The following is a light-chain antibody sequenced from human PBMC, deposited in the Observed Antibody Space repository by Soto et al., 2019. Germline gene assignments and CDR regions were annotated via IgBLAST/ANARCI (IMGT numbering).Light chain of an antibody. J-gene: IGLJ2*01. CDR3: SSYTSSSTPLI. V-gene: IGLV2-14*03. CDR1: SSDVGTYKY. CDR2: AVS. Sequence: QSALTQPASVSGSPGQSITISCTGTSSDVGTYKYVSWYQHHPGKAPKLMIYAVSSRPSGVSNRFSGSKSGNTASLTISGLQAEDEADYYCSSYTSSSTPLIFGGGTKLTVL.